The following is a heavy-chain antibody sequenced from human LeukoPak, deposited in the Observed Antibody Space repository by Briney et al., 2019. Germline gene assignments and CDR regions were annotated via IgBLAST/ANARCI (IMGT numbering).Heavy chain of an antibody. CDR1: GGSISGYY. Sequence: SETLSPTCTVSGGSISGYYWSWIRQPPGKGLEWIGYIYYTGSTNYNPSLKSRVTILVDTSKNQFSLKLSSVTAADTAVYYCARDGWFGEPRWGQGTLVTVSS. CDR3: ARDGWFGEPR. J-gene: IGHJ1*01. D-gene: IGHD3-10*01. CDR2: IYYTGST. V-gene: IGHV4-59*01.